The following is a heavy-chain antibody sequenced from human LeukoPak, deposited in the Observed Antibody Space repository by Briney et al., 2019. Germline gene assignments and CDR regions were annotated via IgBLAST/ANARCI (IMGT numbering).Heavy chain of an antibody. J-gene: IGHJ4*02. Sequence: SETLSLTCTVSGGSINTYYWSWIRQPPGKGLEWIGYIYYSGSTNYNPSLKSRVTISIDTSKIQFSLKLTSVTAADTAVYYCARTLPGGLFDYWGQGTLVTVSS. CDR1: GGSINTYY. CDR2: IYYSGST. CDR3: ARTLPGGLFDY. V-gene: IGHV4-59*08. D-gene: IGHD3-16*01.